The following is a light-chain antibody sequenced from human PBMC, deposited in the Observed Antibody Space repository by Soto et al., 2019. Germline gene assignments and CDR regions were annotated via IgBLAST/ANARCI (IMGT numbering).Light chain of an antibody. CDR1: QSVSSSY. CDR3: RKYGSPPRT. J-gene: IGKJ1*01. Sequence: EIVLTQSPGTLSLSPGERATLSCRASQSVSSSYLAWYQQKFGQAPRLLIYDASSRATGVPDRFSGSGSGTDFTLTISRGEPEEFAVYYGRKYGSPPRTGGQGTRGEFK. V-gene: IGKV3-20*01. CDR2: DAS.